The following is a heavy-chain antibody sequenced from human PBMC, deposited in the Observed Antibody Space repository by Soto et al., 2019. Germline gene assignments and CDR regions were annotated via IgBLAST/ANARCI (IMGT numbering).Heavy chain of an antibody. J-gene: IGHJ6*02. V-gene: IGHV3-23*01. D-gene: IGHD1-1*01. CDR1: GFTFSSYA. Sequence: EVQLLEAGGGLVQPGGSQRLSCAASGFTFSSYAMTWVRQAPGKGLEWVSTLRGSGGSTYYAASVKGRFTISRDNSKDTLYLEMNSLRGEDTAVYFCAKQQGPGTPYYYAMDVGGQGTAVTVSS. CDR3: AKQQGPGTPYYYAMDV. CDR2: LRGSGGST.